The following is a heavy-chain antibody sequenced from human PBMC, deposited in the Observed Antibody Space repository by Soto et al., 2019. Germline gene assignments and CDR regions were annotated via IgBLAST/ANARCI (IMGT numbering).Heavy chain of an antibody. CDR1: GGSISSSNYY. Sequence: QLQLQESGPGLVKPSETLSLTCTVSGGSISSSNYYWGWIRKPPGKGLEWIGNTFYNGSTYHNPSLKGRVTLSVGTSKNHFSLELRSVTAADTAVYYCARKVSSSWYYSYYGMDVWGQGSTVTVSS. V-gene: IGHV4-39*02. J-gene: IGHJ6*02. D-gene: IGHD6-13*01. CDR2: TFYNGST. CDR3: ARKVSSSWYYSYYGMDV.